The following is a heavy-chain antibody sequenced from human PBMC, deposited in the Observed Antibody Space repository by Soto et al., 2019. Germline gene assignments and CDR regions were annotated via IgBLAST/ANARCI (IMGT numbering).Heavy chain of an antibody. V-gene: IGHV4-4*02. CDR2: IYHSGST. J-gene: IGHJ5*02. D-gene: IGHD4-17*01. CDR3: ARVWTTVTNWFDP. CDR1: GGSISSSNW. Sequence: QVQLQESGPGLVKPSGTLSLTCAVSGGSISSSNWWSWVRQPPGKGLEWIGEIYHSGSTNYNPSLKSRVTXSXDXXKTQFSLKLSSVTAAVTAVYYCARVWTTVTNWFDPWGQGTLVTVSS.